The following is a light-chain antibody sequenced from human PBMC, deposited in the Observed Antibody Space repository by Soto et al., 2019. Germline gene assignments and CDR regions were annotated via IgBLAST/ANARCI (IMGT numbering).Light chain of an antibody. Sequence: QSVLTQPPSASGTPGQRVTISCSGSSSNIGSNTVNWYQQLPGTAPKLLIYSNNQRPSGVPDRFSGSNSGTSASLAISGLQFEDEGDYYCAAWDDSLNGGVFGGGTKLTVL. CDR2: SNN. CDR3: AAWDDSLNGGV. J-gene: IGLJ3*02. CDR1: SSNIGSNT. V-gene: IGLV1-44*01.